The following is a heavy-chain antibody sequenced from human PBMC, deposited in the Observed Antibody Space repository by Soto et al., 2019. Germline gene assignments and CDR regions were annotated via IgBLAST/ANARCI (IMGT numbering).Heavy chain of an antibody. CDR2: ISSSSNYI. CDR1: GFTFNTYT. CDR3: ARGYGGFDY. D-gene: IGHD4-17*01. J-gene: IGHJ4*02. Sequence: EVQLVESGGGLVKPGGSLRLSCAASGFTFNTYTINWVRQAPGKGLEWVSSISSSSNYIYYAGSVKGRFTISRDNAQSSLYLQMNSLRAEDTAVYYCARGYGGFDYWGQGTLVTVSS. V-gene: IGHV3-21*01.